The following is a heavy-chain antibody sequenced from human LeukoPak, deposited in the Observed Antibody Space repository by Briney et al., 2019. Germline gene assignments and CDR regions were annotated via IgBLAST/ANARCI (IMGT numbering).Heavy chain of an antibody. CDR3: VPFYDSSGYDY. D-gene: IGHD3-22*01. J-gene: IGHJ4*02. CDR1: GFTFSSYA. Sequence: GGSLRLSCAASGFTFSSYAMSWVRQAPGKGLEWASAISGSGGSTYYADSVKGRFTISRDNSKNTLYLQMNSLRAEDTAVYYCVPFYDSSGYDYWGQGTLVIVSS. V-gene: IGHV3-23*01. CDR2: ISGSGGST.